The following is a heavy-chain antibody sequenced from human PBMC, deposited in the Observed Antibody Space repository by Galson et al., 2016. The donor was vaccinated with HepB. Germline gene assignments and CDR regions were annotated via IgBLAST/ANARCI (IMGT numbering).Heavy chain of an antibody. CDR3: ARFVGGWPRYSDY. J-gene: IGHJ4*02. V-gene: IGHV3-23*01. Sequence: SLRLSCAASGFTFSTYAMGWVRQVPGKGLEWVSTVSHSGDSKYYADSVKGRFSVSRDDSTNTVSLQMNSLRAEDTAVYYCARFVGGWPRYSDYWGRGTLVTASS. CDR1: GFTFSTYA. CDR2: VSHSGDSK. D-gene: IGHD6-19*01.